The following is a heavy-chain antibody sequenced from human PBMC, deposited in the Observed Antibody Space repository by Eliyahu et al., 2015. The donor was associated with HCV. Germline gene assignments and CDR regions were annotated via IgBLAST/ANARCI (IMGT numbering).Heavy chain of an antibody. CDR3: ARSPIVVVPAVMLYSYYSNGMDV. CDR2: INHSGST. J-gene: IGHJ6*02. V-gene: IGHV4-34*01. CDR1: GGSFSGYY. D-gene: IGHD2-2*01. Sequence: QVQLQQWGAGLLKPSETLSLTCAVYGGSFSGYYWSWIRQPPGKGLEWIGEINHSGSTNYNPSLKSRVTISIDTSKNQFSLKLSSVTAADTAVYYCARSPIVVVPAVMLYSYYSNGMDVWGQGTTVTVSS.